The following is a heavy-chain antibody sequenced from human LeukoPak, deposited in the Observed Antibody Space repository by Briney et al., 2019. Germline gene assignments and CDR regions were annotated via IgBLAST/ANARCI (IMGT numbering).Heavy chain of an antibody. D-gene: IGHD3-10*02. CDR2: CHYSGNT. CDR1: GGSIRSNY. Sequence: SETLSLTSTISGGSIRSNYWSWMRQPPGKGLEWIGYCHYSGNTNYNPSLKSRATLSVDMSKHQFSLTLNSVTAADTAVYYCARSACSTSRSAFDSWGQGTRVTASS. CDR3: ARSACSTSRSAFDS. V-gene: IGHV4-59*13. J-gene: IGHJ3*02.